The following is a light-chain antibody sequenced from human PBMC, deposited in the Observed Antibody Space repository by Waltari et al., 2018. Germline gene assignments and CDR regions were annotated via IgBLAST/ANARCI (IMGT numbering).Light chain of an antibody. CDR1: QKINSW. CDR2: KAS. CDR3: LQYNGEPRT. Sequence: DIQMTQSPSPLSASVGERVTITCRASQKINSWLAWHQQKPGKAPKLLIYKASSLESGVPSRFSGSGSGTEFTLTISSLQPDDFATYYCLQYNGEPRTFGQGTKVEVK. J-gene: IGKJ1*01. V-gene: IGKV1-5*03.